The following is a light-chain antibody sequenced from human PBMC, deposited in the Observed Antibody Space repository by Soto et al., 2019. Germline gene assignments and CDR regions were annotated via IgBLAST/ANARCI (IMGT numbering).Light chain of an antibody. CDR1: SSDIGRYNY. V-gene: IGLV2-14*01. CDR3: TSYTTSDTYV. Sequence: QSALTQPASVSGSPGQSITISCTGTSSDIGRYNYVSWYQQHPGKAPKLMIYEVSNRPSGVSNRFSGSKSDNTASLTISGLQAEDEAHYYCTSYTTSDTYVFGTGTKVTVL. CDR2: EVS. J-gene: IGLJ1*01.